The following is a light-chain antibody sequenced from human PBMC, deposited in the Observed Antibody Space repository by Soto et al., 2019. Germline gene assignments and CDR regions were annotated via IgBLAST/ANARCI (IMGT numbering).Light chain of an antibody. J-gene: IGLJ1*01. CDR2: GNS. CDR3: QSYGDSLSGYV. V-gene: IGLV1-40*01. Sequence: QSVLTQPPWVSGAPGQRVTISCTGSNSNIGAGYDVHWYQQLPGTAPKLLIYGNSNRPSGVPDRFSGSKSGTSASLTITGLQAEDEADYYCQSYGDSLSGYVFGTGTKVTVL. CDR1: NSNIGAGYD.